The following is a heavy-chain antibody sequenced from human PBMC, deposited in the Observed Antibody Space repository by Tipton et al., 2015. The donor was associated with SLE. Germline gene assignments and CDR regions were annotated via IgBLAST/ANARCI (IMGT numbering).Heavy chain of an antibody. CDR2: IYTSGST. CDR1: GGSISSGSYY. V-gene: IGHV4-61*02. CDR3: ARDWYSTGGAFDI. Sequence: TLSLTCTVSGGSISSGSYYWSWIRQPAGKGLEWIGRIYTSGSTNYNPSLKSRVTISVDTSKNQFSLKLSSVTAADTAVYYCARDWYSTGGAFDIWGQGTTVTVSS. D-gene: IGHD6-25*01. J-gene: IGHJ3*02.